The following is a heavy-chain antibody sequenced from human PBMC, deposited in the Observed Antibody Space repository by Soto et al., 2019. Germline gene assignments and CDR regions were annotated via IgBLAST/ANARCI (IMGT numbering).Heavy chain of an antibody. CDR1: GFTFSNAW. J-gene: IGHJ3*02. Sequence: GGSLRLSCAASGFTFSNAWMNWVRQAPGKGLEWVGRIKSKTDGGTTDYAAPGKGRFTISRDDSKNTLYLQMNSLKTEDTAVYYCTTLHTSVLRSTLRRAFDIWGQGTMVTVSS. CDR3: TTLHTSVLRSTLRRAFDI. D-gene: IGHD3-3*01. V-gene: IGHV3-15*07. CDR2: IKSKTDGGTT.